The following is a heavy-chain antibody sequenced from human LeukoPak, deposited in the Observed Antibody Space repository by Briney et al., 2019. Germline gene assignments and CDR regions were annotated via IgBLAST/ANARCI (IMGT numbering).Heavy chain of an antibody. Sequence: GESLKISCKGSGYSFTSYWSGWVRQMPGKGLEWMGIIYPGYSDTRYSASLQGQVTISADKSISTAYLQWRSRKASDTAMYYCARHLGGVWLPSIWFYPWGQGTLVTVSS. CDR3: ARHLGGVWLPSIWFYP. J-gene: IGHJ5*02. CDR2: IYPGYSDT. CDR1: GYSFTSYW. V-gene: IGHV5-51*01. D-gene: IGHD3-3*01.